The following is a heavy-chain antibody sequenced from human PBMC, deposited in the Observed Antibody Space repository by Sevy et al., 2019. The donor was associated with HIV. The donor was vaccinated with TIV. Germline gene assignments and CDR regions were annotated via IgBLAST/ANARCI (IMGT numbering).Heavy chain of an antibody. D-gene: IGHD2-2*01. CDR2: INHSGSS. V-gene: IGHV4-34*01. CDR3: ARAPPVVVVPGAPCWYDP. Sequence: SETLSLTCAVYGGSFGGYYWNWIRQSPGKGLEWIGEINHSGSSHYNPSLKSRVTISVDTSKNQFSLRLNSVTAADTAVYYCARAPPVVVVPGAPCWYDPWGQGTLVTVSS. J-gene: IGHJ5*02. CDR1: GGSFGGYY.